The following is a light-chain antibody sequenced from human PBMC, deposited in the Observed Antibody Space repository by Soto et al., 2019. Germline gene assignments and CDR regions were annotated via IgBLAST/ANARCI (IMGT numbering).Light chain of an antibody. CDR3: CSYAGSSTWV. J-gene: IGLJ3*02. CDR1: SSDVGSSNL. Sequence: QSALTQPASVSGSPGQSITISCTGTSSDVGSSNLVSWYQQHPGKPPKHMIYEGSERPSGVSDRFSGSKTGNTASLTISGLQAEDEGDYYCCSYAGSSTWVFGGGTKLTVL. CDR2: EGS. V-gene: IGLV2-23*01.